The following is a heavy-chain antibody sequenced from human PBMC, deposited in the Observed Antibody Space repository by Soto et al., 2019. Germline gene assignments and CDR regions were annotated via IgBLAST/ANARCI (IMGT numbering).Heavy chain of an antibody. J-gene: IGHJ4*02. CDR3: AIVLGGSGHDWEDY. CDR2: IIPILGIA. Sequence: QVQLVQSGAEVKKPGSSVKVSCKASGGTFSSYTISWVRQAPGQGLEWMGRIIPILGIANYAQKVQGRVTITADKSTSTAYMELSSLRSEDTAVYYCAIVLGGSGHDWEDYWGQGTLVTVSS. V-gene: IGHV1-69*02. CDR1: GGTFSSYT. D-gene: IGHD5-12*01.